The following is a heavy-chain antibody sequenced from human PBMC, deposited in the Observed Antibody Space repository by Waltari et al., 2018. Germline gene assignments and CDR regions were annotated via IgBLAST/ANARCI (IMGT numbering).Heavy chain of an antibody. J-gene: IGHJ6*03. Sequence: QVQLQESGPGLVKPSETLSLTCTVSGGSTSTYYWRWVRQSPGKGLEWIGYIHYSGSSVDNPSLRSRVAISLDTPNNQFSLRLRSVTAADAAIYYCARADTSTSYFYYYMDVWGKGTTVTVSS. CDR1: GGSTSTYY. CDR2: IHYSGSS. CDR3: ARADTSTSYFYYYMDV. V-gene: IGHV4-59*01. D-gene: IGHD1-26*01.